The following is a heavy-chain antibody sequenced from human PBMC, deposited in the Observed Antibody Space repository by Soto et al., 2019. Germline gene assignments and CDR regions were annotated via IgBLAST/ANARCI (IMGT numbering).Heavy chain of an antibody. CDR3: AKDRLARNFDY. V-gene: IGHV3-23*01. CDR2: ISATGGST. Sequence: EVQVLDSGGGLVQPGGSLRLSCAASGFTFNNYAMNWVRQAPGKGLEWVATISATGGSTYYADAVKGRFTISRDNSKNTLYLQMNGLRVEDTAVYYCAKDRLARNFDYWGQGTQVTVSS. CDR1: GFTFNNYA. J-gene: IGHJ4*02.